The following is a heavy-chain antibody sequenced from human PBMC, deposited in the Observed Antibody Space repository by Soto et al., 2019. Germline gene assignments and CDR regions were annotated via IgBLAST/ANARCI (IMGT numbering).Heavy chain of an antibody. CDR1: GFTFSNYA. D-gene: IGHD6-19*01. V-gene: IGHV3-23*01. J-gene: IGHJ6*02. Sequence: PGGSLRLSCAASGFTFSNYAMSWVRQAPGKGLEWVSGINNNGGITHYADSVKGRFTISRDNSKNTLYLQINSLRAEDTAVYYCAQAHTSGWSSYYCYGLDVWGQGTTVTVSS. CDR2: INNNGGIT. CDR3: AQAHTSGWSSYYCYGLDV.